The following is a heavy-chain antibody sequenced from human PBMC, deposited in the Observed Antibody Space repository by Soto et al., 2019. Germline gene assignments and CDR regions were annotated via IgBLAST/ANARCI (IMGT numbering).Heavy chain of an antibody. D-gene: IGHD3-10*01. V-gene: IGHV4-34*01. J-gene: IGHJ4*02. CDR1: GGSFSGYY. CDR2: IKHSGST. CDR3: ARGRIGRVRGNVDS. Sequence: QVQLQQWGAGLLKPSETLSLTCAVYGGSFSGYYWRWLRQPPGKGLEWLGEIKHSGSTKYNPSLESRVTISVDPSKNQSALRLRAVNAADRAVDFWARGRIGRVRGNVDSWGQGTLVTVSS.